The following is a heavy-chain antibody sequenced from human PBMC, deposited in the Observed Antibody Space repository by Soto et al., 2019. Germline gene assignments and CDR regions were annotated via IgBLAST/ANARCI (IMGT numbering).Heavy chain of an antibody. Sequence: XSVKVSCKASVDTFTSNYIHWVRQAPGQGFEWMGWINPKSGGTKYPQKFQGRVTMTRDTSLSTVYTTLTRLTSDDTAVYYCARDLAKGGGSAGFDSWGQGTLATVSS. CDR3: ARDLAKGGGSAGFDS. V-gene: IGHV1-2*02. CDR1: VDTFTSNY. J-gene: IGHJ4*02. D-gene: IGHD1-26*01. CDR2: INPKSGGT.